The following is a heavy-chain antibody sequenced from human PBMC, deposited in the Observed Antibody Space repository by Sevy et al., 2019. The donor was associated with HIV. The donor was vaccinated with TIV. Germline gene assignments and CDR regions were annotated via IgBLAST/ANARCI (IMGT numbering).Heavy chain of an antibody. CDR2: SKSNTDGGTT. CDR3: TTDGAEFGGMDV. CDR1: GLTFSNAW. J-gene: IGHJ6*02. D-gene: IGHD3-10*01. V-gene: IGHV3-15*01. Sequence: GGSLRLSCGASGLTFSNAWMSWVRQAPGKGLEWVGRSKSNTDGGTTDYAAPVKRRFTISRDDSKNTLYLQMNTLETEDTAVYYCTTDGAEFGGMDVWGQGTTVTVSS.